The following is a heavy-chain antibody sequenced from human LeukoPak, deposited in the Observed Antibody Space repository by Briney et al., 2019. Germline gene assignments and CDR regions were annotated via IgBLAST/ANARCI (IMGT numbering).Heavy chain of an antibody. V-gene: IGHV1-2*02. CDR3: ARGDGYSSSWYFEY. CDR1: GYTFTGYY. CDR2: INPNSGGT. D-gene: IGHD6-13*01. J-gene: IGHJ4*02. Sequence: ASVKVSCKSSGYTFTGYYMHWVRQAPGQGLEWMGWINPNSGGTNYAQKFQGRVTMTRDTSISTAYMELSRLRSDDTAVYYCARGDGYSSSWYFEYWGQGILVTVSS.